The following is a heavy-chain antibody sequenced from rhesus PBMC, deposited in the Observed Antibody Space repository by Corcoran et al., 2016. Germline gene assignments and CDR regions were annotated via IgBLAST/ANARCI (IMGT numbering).Heavy chain of an antibody. CDR3: AREPRSNTVTHDAFDF. V-gene: IGHV4-173*01. J-gene: IGHJ3*01. CDR2: FSGSGGSP. CDR1: GDSISSNY. Sequence: QLQLQESGPGLVQPSETLPLTCAVYGDSISSNYWIWIRQPPGKGPACIGRFSGSGGSPDSNPSLKSRVTISTDTSKNQFSLKLSSVTAADTAVYYCAREPRSNTVTHDAFDFWGQGLRVTVSS. D-gene: IGHD4-23*01.